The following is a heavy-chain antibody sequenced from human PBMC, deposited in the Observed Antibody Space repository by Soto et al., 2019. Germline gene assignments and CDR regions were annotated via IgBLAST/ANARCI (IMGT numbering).Heavy chain of an antibody. V-gene: IGHV3-11*06. CDR3: ARDRGDGYNYVY. CDR1: GFTFSDHN. Sequence: PGGALTLSCAASGFTFSDHNMSCIRQAAGGWLEWIGYRSNSHSFTRYADSVKGRFSISRDNAKNSLYLQMKRPRAEDTAVYYCARDRGDGYNYVYWGQGT. D-gene: IGHD5-12*01. J-gene: IGHJ4*02. CDR2: RSNSHSFT.